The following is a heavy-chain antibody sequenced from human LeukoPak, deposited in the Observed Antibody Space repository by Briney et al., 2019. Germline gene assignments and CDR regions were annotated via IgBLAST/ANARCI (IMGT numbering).Heavy chain of an antibody. D-gene: IGHD1/OR15-1a*01. CDR2: IYSSGYT. CDR1: GGAIKSHY. J-gene: IGHJ4*02. Sequence: SETLSVTCTVSGGAIKSHYWNWIRQPVGKGLEWIGRIYSSGYTNDNPFLKSRISMSVDMSKNQFSLRLNSVTAADTAVYYCARGEHSVDSWGQGMLVTVSS. CDR3: ARGEHSVDS. V-gene: IGHV4-4*07.